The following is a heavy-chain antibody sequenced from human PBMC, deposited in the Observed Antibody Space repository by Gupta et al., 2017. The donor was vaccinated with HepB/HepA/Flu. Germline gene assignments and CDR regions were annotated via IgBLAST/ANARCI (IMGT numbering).Heavy chain of an antibody. CDR2: INPTSGGT. CDR1: GYTFTGYY. D-gene: IGHD6-6*01. CDR3: ARDSGAARLYYFDY. Sequence: QVQLVQSGAEVKKPGASVKVSCKASGYTFTGYYMHWVRQAPGQGLEWMGWINPTSGGTNYAQKFQGRVTMTRDTSISTAYMELSRLRSDDTAVYYCARDSGAARLYYFDYWGQGTLVTVSS. J-gene: IGHJ4*02. V-gene: IGHV1-2*02.